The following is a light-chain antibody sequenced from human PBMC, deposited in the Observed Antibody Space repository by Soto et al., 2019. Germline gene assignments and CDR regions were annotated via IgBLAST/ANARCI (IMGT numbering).Light chain of an antibody. J-gene: IGKJ3*01. CDR3: QQYGGAPFT. Sequence: EIVMTQSPATLFVSPGDRAILSCRAGQGVTTNFAWYQQKSGQSPRLLIYDVSHRATGVPARFSGTGSETDFTLTISGLQSEDSAVYYCQQYGGAPFTFGPGTRVDVK. CDR2: DVS. V-gene: IGKV3-15*01. CDR1: QGVTTN.